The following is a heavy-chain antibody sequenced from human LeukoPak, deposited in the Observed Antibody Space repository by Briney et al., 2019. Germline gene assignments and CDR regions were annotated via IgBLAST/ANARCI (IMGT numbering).Heavy chain of an antibody. D-gene: IGHD6-13*01. CDR3: AKEDYSSSWYALDY. CDR1: GFTFDDYA. V-gene: IGHV3-43*02. J-gene: IGHJ4*02. CDR2: ISGDGGSI. Sequence: GGSLRLSCAASGFTFDDYAIYWVRQGPGKGLEWVSLISGDGGSIYYADSVKGRFTISRDNSKNSLYLQMNSLRTEDTALYYCAKEDYSSSWYALDYWGQGTLVTISS.